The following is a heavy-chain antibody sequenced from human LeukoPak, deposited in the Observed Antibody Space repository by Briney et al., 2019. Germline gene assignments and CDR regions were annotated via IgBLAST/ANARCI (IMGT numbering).Heavy chain of an antibody. J-gene: IGHJ3*02. D-gene: IGHD3-16*02. CDR1: GYTFSDFH. V-gene: IGHV1-2*02. Sequence: ASVKVSCKASGYTFSDFHIHWVRQAPGQGLEWMGWINPDSGGTKYAEKFQGRVAMTRDTSISTAYMELSRLRSDDTAVYYCASGSYGFDAFDIWGQGTMVTVSS. CDR2: INPDSGGT. CDR3: ASGSYGFDAFDI.